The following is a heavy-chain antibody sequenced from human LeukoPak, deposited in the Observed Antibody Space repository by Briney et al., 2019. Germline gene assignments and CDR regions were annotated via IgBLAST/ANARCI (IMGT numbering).Heavy chain of an antibody. CDR1: GFTLSTYW. CDR3: ARGSWSAADTNIDY. D-gene: IGHD6-13*01. CDR2: INSDGSRT. J-gene: IGHJ4*02. Sequence: PGGSLRLSCAASGFTLSTYWMHWVRQGPGKGLVWVSCINSDGSRTTYADSVKGRFTISRDNAKNTLYLQMSTLRVEGTAVYHCARGSWSAADTNIDYWGQGTLVTVSS. V-gene: IGHV3-74*01.